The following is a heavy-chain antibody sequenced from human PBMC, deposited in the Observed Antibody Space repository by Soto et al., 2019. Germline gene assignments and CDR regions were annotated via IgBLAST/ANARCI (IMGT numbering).Heavy chain of an antibody. J-gene: IGHJ4*02. CDR2: IRSKAYGGTT. CDR1: GFRFSTYA. Sequence: GGSLRLSCAASGFRFSTYAMSWVRQAPGKGLEWVGFIRSKAYGGTTEYAASVKGRFTISRDDSKSIAYLQMNSLKTEDTAVYYCTRDILGDSDYWGQGTLVTVSS. D-gene: IGHD4-17*01. CDR3: TRDILGDSDY. V-gene: IGHV3-49*04.